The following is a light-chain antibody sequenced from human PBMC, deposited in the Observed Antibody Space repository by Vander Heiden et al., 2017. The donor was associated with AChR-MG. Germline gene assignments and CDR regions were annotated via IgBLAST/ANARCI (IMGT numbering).Light chain of an antibody. CDR2: LGS. Sequence: DMVMHPPLPLPPVTPGEPASISCRSSQSLLHSNGYNYLDWYVQKPGQSPQLLIYLGSNRASGVPDRFSGSGSGTDFTLKISRVEAEDVGVYYCRQGVQSPYTFGGGTKLEIK. J-gene: IGKJ4*01. V-gene: IGKV2-28*01. CDR3: RQGVQSPYT. CDR1: QSLLHSNGYNY.